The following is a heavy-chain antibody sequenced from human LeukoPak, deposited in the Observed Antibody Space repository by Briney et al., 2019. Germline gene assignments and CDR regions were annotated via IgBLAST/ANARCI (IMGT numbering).Heavy chain of an antibody. J-gene: IGHJ4*02. CDR1: GFTFSSCW. V-gene: IGHV3-7*03. Sequence: GGSLRLSCAASGFTFSSCWMTWVRQAPGKGLEWVANIKEDGSKKNYVDSVEGRFTIFRDNAKNSLYLQMNSLRAEDTAVYYCATPLDYYDSSGYHQGGDWGQGTLVTVSS. CDR3: ATPLDYYDSSGYHQGGD. D-gene: IGHD3-22*01. CDR2: IKEDGSKK.